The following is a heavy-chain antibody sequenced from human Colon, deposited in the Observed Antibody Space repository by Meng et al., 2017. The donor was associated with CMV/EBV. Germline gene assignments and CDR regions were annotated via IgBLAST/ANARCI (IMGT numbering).Heavy chain of an antibody. CDR2: INPSGGAT. CDR3: ARLRFSTDWKPYFDF. CDR1: GYRFNSYY. D-gene: IGHD1-1*01. V-gene: IGHV1-46*02. Sequence: SGYRFNSYYMNWVRQAPGRGLEWMGRINPSGGATNYAQNFQGRITMTYDTSTSTVSMAVDSLRSEDTAVYYCARLRFSTDWKPYFDFWGQGTLVTVSS. J-gene: IGHJ4*02.